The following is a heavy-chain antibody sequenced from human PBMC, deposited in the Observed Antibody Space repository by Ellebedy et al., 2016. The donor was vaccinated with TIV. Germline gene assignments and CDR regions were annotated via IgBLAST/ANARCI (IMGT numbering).Heavy chain of an antibody. V-gene: IGHV3-33*01. CDR1: GFTFSSYG. CDR3: ARDLNSSGWSPQH. CDR2: IWYDGSNK. J-gene: IGHJ1*01. Sequence: GESLKISCAASGFTFSSYGMHWVRQAPGKGLEWVAVIWYDGSNKDYADSVKGRFTISRDNSKNTLYLQMNSLRDEDTAVYYCARDLNSSGWSPQHWGQGTLVTVSS. D-gene: IGHD6-19*01.